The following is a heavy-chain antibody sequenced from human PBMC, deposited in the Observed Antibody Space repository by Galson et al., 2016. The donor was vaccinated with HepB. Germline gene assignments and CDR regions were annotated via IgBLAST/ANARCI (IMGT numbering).Heavy chain of an antibody. J-gene: IGHJ4*02. CDR2: ISSNGNDI. Sequence: SLRLSCAASGFTFSNFAMSWVRQAPGKGLEWVSGISSNGNDIYYADSVRGRFATSRDNPKNTLYLQMNNLRAEDTAIFYRAKGLWSTGLAIHWHPPDSWGQGILVTVSS. CDR1: GFTFSNFA. D-gene: IGHD3-3*01. V-gene: IGHV3-23*01. CDR3: AKGLWSTGLAIHWHPPDS.